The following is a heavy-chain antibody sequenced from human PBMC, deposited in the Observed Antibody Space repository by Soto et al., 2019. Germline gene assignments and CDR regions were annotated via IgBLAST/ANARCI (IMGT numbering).Heavy chain of an antibody. CDR1: GFTFSSYA. J-gene: IGHJ4*02. D-gene: IGHD6-19*01. CDR3: AKHFDSGCPDY. CDR2: IGDSGGTT. Sequence: LRLSCAASGFTFSSYALSWVRQAPGRGLEWVSIIGDSGGTTLYADSVKGRCTISRDNSKNTLYLQMNNLRAEDTAVYYCAKHFDSGCPDYWGQGTLVTVSS. V-gene: IGHV3-23*01.